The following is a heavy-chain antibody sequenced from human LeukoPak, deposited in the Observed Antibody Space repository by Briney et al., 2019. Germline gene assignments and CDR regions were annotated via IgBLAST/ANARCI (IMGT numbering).Heavy chain of an antibody. CDR2: ISGSGDST. J-gene: IGHJ4*02. CDR1: GFTLSSYA. V-gene: IGHV3-23*01. D-gene: IGHD3-22*01. Sequence: GGSLRLSCAASGFTLSSYAMSWVRQAPGKGLEWVSVISGSGDSTYYADSVRGRFTISRDNSMNTLYLQMNSLRAEDTAVYYCAKGRYDSSGFNWAAWGQGTLVTVSS. CDR3: AKGRYDSSGFNWAA.